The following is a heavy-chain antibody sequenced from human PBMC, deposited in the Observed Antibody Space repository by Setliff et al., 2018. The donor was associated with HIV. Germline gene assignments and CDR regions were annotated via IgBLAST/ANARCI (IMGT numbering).Heavy chain of an antibody. CDR3: ARETSTMIVVVKGAFDI. Sequence: SETLSLTCTVSGGSISTSNWWGWIRQTPGKGLEWIGYIYYSGSTNYNPSLKSRVTMSLDTSKNQFSLKLSSVTAADTAVYYCARETSTMIVVVKGAFDIWGQGTMVTVSS. V-gene: IGHV4-28*03. D-gene: IGHD3-22*01. CDR1: GGSISTSNW. J-gene: IGHJ3*02. CDR2: IYYSGST.